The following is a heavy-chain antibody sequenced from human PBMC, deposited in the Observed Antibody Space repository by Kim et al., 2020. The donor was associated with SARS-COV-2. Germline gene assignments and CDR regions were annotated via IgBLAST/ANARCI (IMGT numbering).Heavy chain of an antibody. CDR3: ARSRPYSSGWYPLDY. J-gene: IGHJ4*02. Sequence: DAVKGRFTNSGDNSNDTLYLEMNSLRAEDTAVYYCARSRPYSSGWYPLDYWGQGTLVTVSS. V-gene: IGHV3-30*01. D-gene: IGHD6-19*01.